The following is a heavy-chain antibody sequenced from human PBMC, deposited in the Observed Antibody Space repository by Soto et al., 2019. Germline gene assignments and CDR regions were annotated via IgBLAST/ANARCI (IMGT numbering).Heavy chain of an antibody. J-gene: IGHJ3*02. Sequence: KPGGSLRLSCAASGFTFSSYSMNWVRQAPGKGLEWVSSISSSSSYIYYADSVKGRFTISRDNAKNSLYLQMNSLRAEDTAVYYCASSDYVWGEDAFDIWGQGTMVTVSS. CDR3: ASSDYVWGEDAFDI. CDR2: ISSSSSYI. CDR1: GFTFSSYS. V-gene: IGHV3-21*06. D-gene: IGHD3-16*01.